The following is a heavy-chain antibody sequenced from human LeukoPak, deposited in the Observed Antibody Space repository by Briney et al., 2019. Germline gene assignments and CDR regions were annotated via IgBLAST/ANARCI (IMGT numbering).Heavy chain of an antibody. CDR3: ARRYYYDSSGYLGDAFDI. V-gene: IGHV1-2*02. CDR1: GYTFTGYY. J-gene: IGHJ3*02. D-gene: IGHD3-22*01. CDR2: INPNSGGT. Sequence: ASVKVSCKASGYTFTGYYMHWVRQAPGQGLEWMGWINPNSGGTNYAQQFQGRVTMTRGTSISTAYMELSRLRSDDTAVYYCARRYYYDSSGYLGDAFDIWGQGTMVTVSS.